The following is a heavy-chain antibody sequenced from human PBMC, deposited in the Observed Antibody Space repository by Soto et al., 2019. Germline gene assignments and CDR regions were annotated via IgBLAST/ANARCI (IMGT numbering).Heavy chain of an antibody. CDR1: GFTFSSYA. Sequence: HPGGSLRLSCAASGFTFSSYAMHWVRQAPGKGLEWVAVISYDGSNKYYADSVKGRFTISRDNSKNTLYLQMNSLRAEDTAVYYCATTIATPYENYYYYGMDVWGQGTTVTVSS. V-gene: IGHV3-30-3*01. D-gene: IGHD6-13*01. J-gene: IGHJ6*02. CDR2: ISYDGSNK. CDR3: ATTIATPYENYYYYGMDV.